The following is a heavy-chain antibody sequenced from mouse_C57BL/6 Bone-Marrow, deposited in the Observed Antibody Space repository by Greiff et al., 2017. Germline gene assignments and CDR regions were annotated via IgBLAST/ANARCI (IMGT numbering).Heavy chain of an antibody. CDR1: GYSITSGYD. Sequence: DVQLQESGPGMVKPSQSLSLTCTVTGYSITSGYDWHWIRHFPGNKLEWMGYISYSGSTNYNPSLKSRISITHDTSKNHFFLKLNSVTTEDTATYCCARDLGWWYFDVWGTGTTVTVSS. D-gene: IGHD4-1*01. V-gene: IGHV3-1*01. J-gene: IGHJ1*03. CDR3: ARDLGWWYFDV. CDR2: ISYSGST.